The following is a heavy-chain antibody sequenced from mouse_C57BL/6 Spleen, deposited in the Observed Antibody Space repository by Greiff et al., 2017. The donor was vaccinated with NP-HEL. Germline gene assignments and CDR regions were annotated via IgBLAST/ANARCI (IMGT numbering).Heavy chain of an antibody. V-gene: IGHV3-1*01. CDR3: AREDDYDGAMDY. CDR1: GYSITSGYD. CDR2: ISYSGST. Sequence: EVQGVESGPGMVKPSQSLSLTCTVTGYSITSGYDWHWIRHFPGNKLEWMGYISYSGSTNYNPSLKSRISITHDTSKNHFFLKLNSVTTEDTATYYCAREDDYDGAMDYWGQGTSVTVSS. J-gene: IGHJ4*01. D-gene: IGHD2-4*01.